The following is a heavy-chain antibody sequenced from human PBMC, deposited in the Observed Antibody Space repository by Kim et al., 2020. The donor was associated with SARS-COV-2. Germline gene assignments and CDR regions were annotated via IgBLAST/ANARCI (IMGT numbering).Heavy chain of an antibody. V-gene: IGHV3-15*01. CDR2: IKSKTDGGTT. CDR1: GFTFSNVW. Sequence: GGSLRLSCAASGFTFSNVWMSWVRQAPGKGLEWVGRIKSKTDGGTTDYAAPVKGRFTIARDDSKNMLYLQMNSLKTEDTAVYYCTTVPGNLRDGYNSYFDNWGQGTLVTVSS. J-gene: IGHJ4*02. CDR3: TTVPGNLRDGYNSYFDN. D-gene: IGHD5-12*01.